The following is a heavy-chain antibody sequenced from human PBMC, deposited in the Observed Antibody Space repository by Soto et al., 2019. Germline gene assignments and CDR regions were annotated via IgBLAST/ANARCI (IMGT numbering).Heavy chain of an antibody. Sequence: GGSLRLSCAASGFTFSSYAMHWVRQAPGKGLEWVAVISYDGSNKYYADSVKGRFTITRDNSKNTLYLQMNSLRVEDTALYFCATSSTARGGSDYCGQGTLVTVSS. CDR2: ISYDGSNK. D-gene: IGHD2-2*01. CDR1: GFTFSSYA. V-gene: IGHV3-30-3*01. J-gene: IGHJ4*02. CDR3: ATSSTARGGSDY.